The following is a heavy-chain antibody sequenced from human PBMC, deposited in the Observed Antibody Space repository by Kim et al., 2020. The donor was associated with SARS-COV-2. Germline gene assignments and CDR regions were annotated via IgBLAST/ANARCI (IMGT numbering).Heavy chain of an antibody. CDR2: ISYDGSNK. CDR3: ARAPGYYDFWSGYFPTDYYYYYYGMDV. V-gene: IGHV3-30*04. J-gene: IGHJ6*02. D-gene: IGHD3-3*01. Sequence: GGSLRLSCAASGFTFSSYAMHWVRQAPGKGLEWVAVISYDGSNKYYADSVKGRFTISRDNSKNTLYLQMNSLRAEDTAVYYCARAPGYYDFWSGYFPTDYYYYYYGMDVWGQGTTVTGSS. CDR1: GFTFSSYA.